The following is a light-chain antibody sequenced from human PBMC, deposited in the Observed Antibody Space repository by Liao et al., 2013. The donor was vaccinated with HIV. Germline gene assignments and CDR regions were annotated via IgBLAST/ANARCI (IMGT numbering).Light chain of an antibody. V-gene: IGLV3-21*04. Sequence: SYELTQPPSVSVAPGKTARMTCGGDHIGGKSVHWYQQQPGQAPVLVITYDNERPSGIPERFSGSNSGNTATLTISRVEAGDEADYYCQVWDSTGDHPYWVFGGGTKLTV. CDR2: YDN. J-gene: IGLJ3*02. CDR1: HIGGKS. CDR3: QVWDSTGDHPYWV.